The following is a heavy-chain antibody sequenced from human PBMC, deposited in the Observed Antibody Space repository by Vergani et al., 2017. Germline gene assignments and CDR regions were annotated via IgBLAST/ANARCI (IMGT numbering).Heavy chain of an antibody. CDR2: IRGKANSYAT. D-gene: IGHD2-8*01. CDR3: ARGLWDCTHIRCSPPSY. CDR1: GFTFSGSA. Sequence: EVQLVESGGGLVQPGGSLKLSCAASGFTFSGSAMHWVRQASGKGLEWVGRIRGKANSYATAYAASVKGRFTISRDNAKKSVYLQMNSLRAEDTAMYFCARGLWDCTHIRCSPPSYWGQGTQVTVSS. V-gene: IGHV3-73*01. J-gene: IGHJ4*02.